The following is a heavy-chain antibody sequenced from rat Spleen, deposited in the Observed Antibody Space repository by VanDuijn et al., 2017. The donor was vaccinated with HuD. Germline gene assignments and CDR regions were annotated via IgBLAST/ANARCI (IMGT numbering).Heavy chain of an antibody. J-gene: IGHJ2*01. CDR3: ASLYSSYSLYYFDY. V-gene: IGHV3-3*01. D-gene: IGHD1-2*01. CDR2: INSAGTT. Sequence: EVQLQESGPGLVKPSQSLSLTCSVTGYSITSSYRWNWIRKFPGDKLEWMGYINSAGTTNNNPSLKSRISITRDTSKNQFFLQVNSVTTEDTATYYCASLYSSYSLYYFDYWGQGVMVTVSS. CDR1: GYSITSSYR.